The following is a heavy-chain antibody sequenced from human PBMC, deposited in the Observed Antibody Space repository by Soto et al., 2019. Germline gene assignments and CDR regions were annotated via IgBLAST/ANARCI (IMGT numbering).Heavy chain of an antibody. D-gene: IGHD7-27*01. V-gene: IGHV3-7*03. CDR2: INKDGSQK. CDR1: GFTFSSYG. CDR3: VRELGLAY. Sequence: GESLKISCAASGFTFSSYGMTWVRQAPGKGLEWVANINKDGSQKNYVDSVKGRFTIARDNGQNSLSLQMNSLRVEDTAVYYCVRELGLAYWGQGALVTVSS. J-gene: IGHJ4*02.